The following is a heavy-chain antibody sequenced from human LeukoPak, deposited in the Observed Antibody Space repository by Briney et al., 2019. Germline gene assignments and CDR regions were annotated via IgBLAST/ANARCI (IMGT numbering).Heavy chain of an antibody. V-gene: IGHV3-11*01. J-gene: IGHJ4*02. CDR1: GSPFRDFY. Sequence: GGPLDLSWAASGSPFRDFYMTWIGKAPGKGLEWVSYSSNGGSTIYYADSVKGRFTISRDNVKNSLYLQMNSLRAEDTAVYYCARSADSGGYFREITLYYFDYWGQGTLVTVSS. D-gene: IGHD3-22*01. CDR3: ARSADSGGYFREITLYYFDY. CDR2: SSNGGSTI.